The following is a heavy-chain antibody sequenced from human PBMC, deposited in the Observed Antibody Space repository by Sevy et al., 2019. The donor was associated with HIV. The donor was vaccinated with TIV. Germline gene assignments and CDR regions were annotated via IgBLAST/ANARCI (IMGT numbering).Heavy chain of an antibody. CDR1: GFTFSSYG. D-gene: IGHD6-13*01. Sequence: GGSLRLSCAASGFTFSSYGMHWVRQAPGKGLEWVAVIWYDGSNKYYADSVKGRFTISRDNSKNTLYLQMNSLRAEDTAVYYCARDAREQQLVPGWFDPWGQGTLVTVSS. CDR3: ARDAREQQLVPGWFDP. J-gene: IGHJ5*02. V-gene: IGHV3-33*01. CDR2: IWYDGSNK.